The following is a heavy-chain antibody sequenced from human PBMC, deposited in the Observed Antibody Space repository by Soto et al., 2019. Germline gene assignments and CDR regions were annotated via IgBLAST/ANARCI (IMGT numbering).Heavy chain of an antibody. Sequence: QVQLVQSGAEVKKPGATVKVSCKASGYTFTSYGISWVRQAPGQGLEWMGWISAYNGNTNYAQKLQGRVTMTTDTSTSTAYMELWSLRSDDTAVYYCARSVGNTMVRGVISMAMDVWGQGTTVTVSS. CDR2: ISAYNGNT. D-gene: IGHD3-10*01. CDR3: ARSVGNTMVRGVISMAMDV. V-gene: IGHV1-18*01. CDR1: GYTFTSYG. J-gene: IGHJ6*02.